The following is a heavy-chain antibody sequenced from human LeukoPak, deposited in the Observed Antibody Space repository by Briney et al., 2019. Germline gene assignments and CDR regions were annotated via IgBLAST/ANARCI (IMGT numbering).Heavy chain of an antibody. J-gene: IGHJ4*02. V-gene: IGHV3-15*01. CDR1: EFTFKNAW. D-gene: IGHD1-1*01. CDR2: IRSKTDGGTT. CDR3: STGLIPTTGYY. Sequence: PGGSLRLSCAASEFTFKNAWMNWVRQAPGKGLEWVGRIRSKTDGGTTDYAAPVRGRFTISRDGSKNMLYLQMNSLKTEDTAVYYCSTGLIPTTGYYWGQGTLVAVSS.